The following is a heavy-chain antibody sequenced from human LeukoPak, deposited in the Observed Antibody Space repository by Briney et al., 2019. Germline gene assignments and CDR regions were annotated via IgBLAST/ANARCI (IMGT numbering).Heavy chain of an antibody. D-gene: IGHD4-23*01. V-gene: IGHV1-46*01. Sequence: ASVKVSCKASGYTFTSYYMHWVRQAPGQGLEWMGIINPSGGSTSYAQKFQGRVTMTRDMSTSTAYMELSSLRSEDTAVYYCATLPDYGGKQDAFDIWGQGTMVTVSS. CDR1: GYTFTSYY. J-gene: IGHJ3*02. CDR2: INPSGGST. CDR3: ATLPDYGGKQDAFDI.